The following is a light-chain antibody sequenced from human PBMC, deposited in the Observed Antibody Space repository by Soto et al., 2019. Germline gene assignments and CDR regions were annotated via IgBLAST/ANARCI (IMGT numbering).Light chain of an antibody. CDR2: GAS. Sequence: EIVMTQSPATLSVSPGQGATLSCRASQPISRNLAWYQQKPGQAPRLLMYGASTRATDIPGRFSGGGSGTEFTLTISSLEPEDFAVYYCQQRSNWLITFGGGTKVEIK. CDR1: QPISRN. V-gene: IGKV3-15*01. J-gene: IGKJ4*01. CDR3: QQRSNWLIT.